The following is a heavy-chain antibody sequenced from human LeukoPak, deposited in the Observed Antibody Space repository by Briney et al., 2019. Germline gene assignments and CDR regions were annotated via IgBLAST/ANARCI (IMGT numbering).Heavy chain of an antibody. J-gene: IGHJ5*02. D-gene: IGHD6-13*01. Sequence: GASVKVSCKASGYTFTSYYMHWVRQAPGQGLEWMGIISPSGGGTTYAQKFQGRVTMTRDTSTSTVYVALSSLTSEDTAVYYCARAGYWAATGYATTWGQGTLVTVSS. CDR1: GYTFTSYY. V-gene: IGHV1-46*03. CDR2: ISPSGGGT. CDR3: ARAGYWAATGYATT.